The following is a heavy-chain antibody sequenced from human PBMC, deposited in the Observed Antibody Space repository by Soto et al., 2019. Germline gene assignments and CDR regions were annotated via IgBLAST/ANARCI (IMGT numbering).Heavy chain of an antibody. CDR1: GFTFSSYW. CDR2: IKQDGSEK. D-gene: IGHD6-19*01. V-gene: IGHV3-7*01. Sequence: GGSLRLSCAASGFTFSSYWMSWVRQAPGKGLEWVANIKQDGSEKYYVDSVKGRFTISRDNAKNSLYLQMNSLRAEDTAVYYCVREAPYSSGWYVAFDIWGQGTMVTVSS. J-gene: IGHJ3*02. CDR3: VREAPYSSGWYVAFDI.